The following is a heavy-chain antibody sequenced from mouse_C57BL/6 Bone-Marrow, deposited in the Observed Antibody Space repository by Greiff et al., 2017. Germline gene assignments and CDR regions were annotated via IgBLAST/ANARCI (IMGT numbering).Heavy chain of an antibody. D-gene: IGHD1-1*01. V-gene: IGHV2-9-1*01. CDR1: GFSFTSYA. CDR2: IWTGGGT. J-gene: IGHJ3*01. CDR3: SRNYGRSYGFAY. Sequence: VTLVESGPGLVAPSQSLSITCTVSGFSFTSYAISWVRQPPGKGLEWLGVIWTGGGTNYNSALKSRLSISKDNSKNPVFLKMNSLQTDDTARYYCSRNYGRSYGFAYWGQGTLVTVSA.